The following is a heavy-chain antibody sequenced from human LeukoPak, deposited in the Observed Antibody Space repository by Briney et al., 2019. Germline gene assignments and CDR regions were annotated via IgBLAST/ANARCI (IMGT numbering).Heavy chain of an antibody. J-gene: IGHJ4*02. Sequence: GGALRLSCAASGFTFSSYCMNWVRRAPGKGLEWVSSIISSSSYIYYADSVKGRFTISRDNAKNSLYLQMNSLRAEDTAVYYCARVDYDSSGYYNGEVDYWGQGTLVTVSS. V-gene: IGHV3-21*01. CDR2: IISSSSYI. D-gene: IGHD3-22*01. CDR3: ARVDYDSSGYYNGEVDY. CDR1: GFTFSSYC.